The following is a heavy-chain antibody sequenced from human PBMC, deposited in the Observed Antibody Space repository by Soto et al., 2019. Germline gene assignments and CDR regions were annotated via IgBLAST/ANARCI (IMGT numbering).Heavy chain of an antibody. CDR1: GFSLSDADVG. CDR3: ARIRGYCSGGSCYFYYFAMDV. Sequence: QVTLKESGPVLVKPTETLTLTCTVSGFSLSDADVGVAWIRQPPGKALEWLAHILSNDEEVFSSSLRTRLTISKDTSRRQVVLTMSNMEPVDTATYYCARIRGYCSGGSCYFYYFAMDVWGQGTTVTVS. V-gene: IGHV2-26*01. D-gene: IGHD2-15*01. J-gene: IGHJ6*02. CDR2: ILSNDEE.